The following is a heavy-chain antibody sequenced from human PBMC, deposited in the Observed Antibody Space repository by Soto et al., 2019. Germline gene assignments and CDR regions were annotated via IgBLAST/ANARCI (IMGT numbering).Heavy chain of an antibody. CDR1: GGSISSYY. CDR2: IYYSGST. Sequence: SETLSLTCTVSGGSISSYYWSWIRQPPGKGLEWIGYIYYSGSTNYNPSLKSRVTISVDTSKNQFSLKLSSVTAADTAVYCCARGRGSSWTPYYYYGMDVWGQGTTVTVSS. D-gene: IGHD6-13*01. V-gene: IGHV4-59*01. J-gene: IGHJ6*02. CDR3: ARGRGSSWTPYYYYGMDV.